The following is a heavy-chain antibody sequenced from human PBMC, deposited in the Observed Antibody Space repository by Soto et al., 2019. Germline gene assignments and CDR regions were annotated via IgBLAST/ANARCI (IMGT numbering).Heavy chain of an antibody. V-gene: IGHV3-21*01. CDR3: AKLGYCSGGSCYSSHPNNYYYYMDV. Sequence: GGSLRLSCAASGFTFSSYSMNWVRQAPGKGLEWVSSISSSSSYIYYADSVKGRFTISRANAKNSLYLQMNSLRAEDTAVYYCAKLGYCSGGSCYSSHPNNYYYYMDVWGKGTTVTVSS. CDR2: ISSSSSYI. J-gene: IGHJ6*03. CDR1: GFTFSSYS. D-gene: IGHD2-15*01.